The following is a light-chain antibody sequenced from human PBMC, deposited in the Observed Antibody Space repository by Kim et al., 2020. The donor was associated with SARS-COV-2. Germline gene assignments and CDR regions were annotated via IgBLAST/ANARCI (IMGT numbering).Light chain of an antibody. CDR3: QAWDSSPGGV. CDR2: QDS. Sequence: SYELTQPPSVSVSPGQTASITCSGDKLGDKYACWYQQKPGQSPVLVIYQDSKRPSGNPERFSGSNSGNKAPLTISGTQAMDEADYYCQAWDSSPGGVFGT. J-gene: IGLJ1*01. V-gene: IGLV3-1*01. CDR1: KLGDKY.